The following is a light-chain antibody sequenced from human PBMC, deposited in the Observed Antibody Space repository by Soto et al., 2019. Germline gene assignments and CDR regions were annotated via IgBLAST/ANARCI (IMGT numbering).Light chain of an antibody. CDR3: AALDDSLNGPV. CDR1: SSNIGSNT. Sequence: QSVLTQPPSASGTPGQRVIISCSGSSSNIGSNTVNWYQQLPGTAPKLLIYSNNQRPSGVPDRFSGSKSGTSASLAISGLHSEDEADYYCAALDDSLNGPVFGGGTKLTVL. J-gene: IGLJ2*01. CDR2: SNN. V-gene: IGLV1-44*01.